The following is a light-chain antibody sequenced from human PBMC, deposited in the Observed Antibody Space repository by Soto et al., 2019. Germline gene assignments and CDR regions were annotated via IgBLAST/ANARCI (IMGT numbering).Light chain of an antibody. Sequence: QSVLTQPPSASGTPGQRVTISCSGSSSNIGSSNVNWYQQLPGTAPKLLIYGNNNRPSGVPARFSGSKSGTSASLAIAGLQAEDEGDYYCQSYDSSLSGYVFGTGTKVTVL. CDR3: QSYDSSLSGYV. J-gene: IGLJ1*01. CDR2: GNN. V-gene: IGLV1-40*01. CDR1: SSNIGSSN.